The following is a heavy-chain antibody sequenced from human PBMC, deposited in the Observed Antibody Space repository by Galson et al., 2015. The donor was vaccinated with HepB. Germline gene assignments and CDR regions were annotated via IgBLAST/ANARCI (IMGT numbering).Heavy chain of an antibody. V-gene: IGHV3-30*18. CDR3: AKDGDYGDFSFDY. D-gene: IGHD4-17*01. CDR1: GFTFSSYG. Sequence: SLRLSCAASGFTFSSYGMHWVRQAPGKGLEWVAVISYDGSNKYYADSVKGRFTISRDNSKNTLYLQMNSLRAEDTAVYYCAKDGDYGDFSFDYWGQGTLVTVSS. CDR2: ISYDGSNK. J-gene: IGHJ4*02.